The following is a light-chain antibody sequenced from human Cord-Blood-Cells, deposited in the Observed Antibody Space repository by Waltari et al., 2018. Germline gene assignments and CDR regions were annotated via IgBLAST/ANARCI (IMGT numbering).Light chain of an antibody. CDR3: YQSYSTPST. Sequence: DIQMTQSPSALSASVGDRVTIACRASQSISSYLNWYQQKPGKAPKLLIYDASSLQHGVPSRFSGSVSGTDFTLTISSLQPADFATYYSYQSYSTPSTFGPGTKVDIK. J-gene: IGKJ3*01. CDR1: QSISSY. V-gene: IGKV1-39*01. CDR2: DAS.